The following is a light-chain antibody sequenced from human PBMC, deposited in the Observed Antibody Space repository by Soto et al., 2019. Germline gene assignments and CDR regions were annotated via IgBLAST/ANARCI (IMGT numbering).Light chain of an antibody. CDR2: DAS. CDR1: QDINNY. CDR3: QQFGDLTFI. V-gene: IGKV1-33*01. Sequence: DIKMTQSPSSLSASVGDRVTITFQASQDINNYLNWYQQKPGKAPRLLIYDASDLETGVPSRFSGSGSGTDFTLTISNLQPEDIATYYCQQFGDLTFIFGQGTRLEI. J-gene: IGKJ5*01.